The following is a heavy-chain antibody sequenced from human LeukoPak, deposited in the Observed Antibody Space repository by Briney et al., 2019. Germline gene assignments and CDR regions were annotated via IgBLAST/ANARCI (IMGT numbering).Heavy chain of an antibody. CDR1: GFTFSSYA. D-gene: IGHD6-19*01. CDR3: AREDVAGSVSPRPLGY. V-gene: IGHV3-21*01. Sequence: GGSLRLSCAASGFTFSSYAMSWVRQAPGKGLEWVSFISSTSSYIYYADSVRGRFTISRDNAKKSLFLQMNSLRAEDTAVYYCAREDVAGSVSPRPLGYWGQGTLVTVSS. CDR2: ISSTSSYI. J-gene: IGHJ4*02.